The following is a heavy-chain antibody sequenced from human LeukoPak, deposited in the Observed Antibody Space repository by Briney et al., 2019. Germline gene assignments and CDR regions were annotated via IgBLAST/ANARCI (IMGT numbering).Heavy chain of an antibody. CDR3: AKKVQKAVAGQYYFDY. CDR2: ISGSGGST. Sequence: GGTLRLSCAASGFTFSSYGMSWVRQAPGKGLEWVSAISGSGGSTYYADSVKGRFTISRDNSKNTLYLQMNSLRAEDTAVYYCAKKVQKAVAGQYYFDYWGQGTLVTVSS. J-gene: IGHJ4*02. V-gene: IGHV3-23*01. CDR1: GFTFSSYG. D-gene: IGHD6-19*01.